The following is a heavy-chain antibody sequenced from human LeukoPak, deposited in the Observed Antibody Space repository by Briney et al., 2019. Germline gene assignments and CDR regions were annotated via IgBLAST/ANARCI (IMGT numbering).Heavy chain of an antibody. V-gene: IGHV4-39*01. D-gene: IGHD6-13*01. Sequence: SSETLSLTCAVSGGSISTSSYFWGWIRQPPGKGLEWIGSIYYSGSTYYNPSLKSRVTISVDTSKNQFSLKLSSVTAADTAVYYCARYSSSAEYYFDYWGQGTLVTVSS. CDR2: IYYSGST. CDR3: ARYSSSAEYYFDY. CDR1: GGSISTSSYF. J-gene: IGHJ4*02.